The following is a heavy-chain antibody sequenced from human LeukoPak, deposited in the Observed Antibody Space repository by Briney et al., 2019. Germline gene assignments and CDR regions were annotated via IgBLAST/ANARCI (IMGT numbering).Heavy chain of an antibody. CDR3: ARAIFGVEGNWFDP. D-gene: IGHD3-3*01. J-gene: IGHJ5*02. V-gene: IGHV4-39*07. CDR2: GYYTGST. CDR1: GGSISTSSYH. Sequence: SETLXLTCTVSGGSISTSSYHWGWIRQPPGXGLEWIGSGYYTGSTSYNPSLKSRVTISVDTSKNQFSLKLSSVTAADTAVYYCARAIFGVEGNWFDPWGQGTLVTVSS.